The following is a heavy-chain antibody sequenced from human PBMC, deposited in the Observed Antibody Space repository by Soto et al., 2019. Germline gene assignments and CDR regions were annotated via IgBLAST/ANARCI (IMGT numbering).Heavy chain of an antibody. V-gene: IGHV3-23*01. J-gene: IGHJ4*02. CDR2: ISANDVGT. CDR1: GFTLRNYA. Sequence: GGSLRLSCEASGFTLRNYAMTWVRQAPGKGLEWVSLISANDVGTYYAESVKTRFTISTDQSRNTVYLQMDSLRADDTAIYYCAKAKNDYNWDNRPPFDYWGQGTLVTVSS. D-gene: IGHD1-20*01. CDR3: AKAKNDYNWDNRPPFDY.